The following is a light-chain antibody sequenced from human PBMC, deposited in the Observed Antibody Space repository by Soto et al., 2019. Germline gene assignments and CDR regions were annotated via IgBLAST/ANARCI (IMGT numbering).Light chain of an antibody. J-gene: IGKJ3*01. V-gene: IGKV2-28*01. CDR3: MQGGFT. CDR1: QSLLHSNGYNY. Sequence: DFVMTQSPLSLPVTPGEPASISCRSSQSLLHSNGYNYLDWYLQKPGQSPQLLIYLGSNRSSGVPDRFSGSGSGTDFTLKISRVEAEDVGVYYCMQGGFTFGPGTKVDIK. CDR2: LGS.